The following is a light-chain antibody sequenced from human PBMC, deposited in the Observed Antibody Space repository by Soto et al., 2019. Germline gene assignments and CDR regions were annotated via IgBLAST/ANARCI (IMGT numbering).Light chain of an antibody. J-gene: IGLJ2*01. CDR2: GND. Sequence: QSVLTQPPSVSGAPGQRVTISCTGASSNIGAGYDVHWYKQVPGTAPKVDIYGNDNRALGVPDRFSGSKSGTSASLAITGLQPEDEADYYCQSFDSSMSGVAFGGGTKLTVL. V-gene: IGLV1-40*01. CDR1: SSNIGAGYD. CDR3: QSFDSSMSGVA.